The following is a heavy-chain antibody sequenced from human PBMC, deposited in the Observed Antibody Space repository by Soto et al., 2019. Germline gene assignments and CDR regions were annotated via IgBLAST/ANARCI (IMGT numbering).Heavy chain of an antibody. CDR1: GFTFSSST. Sequence: GGSLRLSCAASGFTFSSSTMNWVRQAPGKGLEWVAVRWYDGSNKYYADSVKGRFTISRDNSKNTLYLQMNSLRAEDTAVYYCARAVPSRSWYGHDAFDIWGQGTMVTVSS. V-gene: IGHV3-33*08. CDR2: RWYDGSNK. D-gene: IGHD6-13*01. CDR3: ARAVPSRSWYGHDAFDI. J-gene: IGHJ3*02.